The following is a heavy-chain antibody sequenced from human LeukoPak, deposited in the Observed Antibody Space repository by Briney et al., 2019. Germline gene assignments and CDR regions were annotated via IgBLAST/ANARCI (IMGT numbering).Heavy chain of an antibody. CDR3: ARDYYGSGTNYYMDV. Sequence: SQTLSLTCTVSGGSISSGSYYWSWIRQPAGKGLEWIGRIYTSGSTNYNPSLKSRVTISVDTSKNQFSLKLSSVTAADTAVYYCARDYYGSGTNYYMDVWGKGTTVTISS. CDR2: IYTSGST. V-gene: IGHV4-61*02. CDR1: GGSISSGSYY. D-gene: IGHD3-10*01. J-gene: IGHJ6*03.